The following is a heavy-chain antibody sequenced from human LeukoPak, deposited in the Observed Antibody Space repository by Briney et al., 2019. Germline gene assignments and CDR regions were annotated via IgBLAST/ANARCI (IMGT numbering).Heavy chain of an antibody. D-gene: IGHD1-1*01. CDR1: GFTVSSSY. J-gene: IGHJ4*02. CDR2: IYTGGST. Sequence: GGSLRLSCAASGFTVSSSYMSWVRQAPGKGLEWVSVIYTGGSTYYADSVKGRFTISRDNSKNTLYLQMNSLRAEDTAVYYCARLSVGSGGSPYFDYWGQGTLVTVSS. CDR3: ARLSVGSGGSPYFDY. V-gene: IGHV3-66*02.